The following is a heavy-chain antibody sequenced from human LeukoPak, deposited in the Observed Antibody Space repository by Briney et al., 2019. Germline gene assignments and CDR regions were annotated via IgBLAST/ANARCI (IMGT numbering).Heavy chain of an antibody. D-gene: IGHD6-6*01. Sequence: GGSLRLSCAASGFTFSSYWMSWVRQAPGKGLEWVASIKQDGSEKYYVDSVKGRFTISRDNAKNSLYLQMNSLRAEDTAVYYCARVAKYSSSYAFDIWGQGTMVTVSS. J-gene: IGHJ3*02. CDR1: GFTFSSYW. CDR3: ARVAKYSSSYAFDI. V-gene: IGHV3-7*01. CDR2: IKQDGSEK.